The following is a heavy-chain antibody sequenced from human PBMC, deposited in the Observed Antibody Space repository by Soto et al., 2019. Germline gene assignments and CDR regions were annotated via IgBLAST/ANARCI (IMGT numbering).Heavy chain of an antibody. D-gene: IGHD6-13*01. CDR1: GFTFSSYA. CDR2: ISGSGGST. V-gene: IGHV3-23*01. CDR3: PKRNPRTTIAAAGRIDY. J-gene: IGHJ4*02. Sequence: GGSLRLSCAASGFTFSSYAMSWVRQAPGKGLEWVSAISGSGGSTYYADSVKGRFTISRDNSKNTLYLQMNSLRAEDTAVYYCPKRNPRTTIAAAGRIDYWGQGSLVTVSS.